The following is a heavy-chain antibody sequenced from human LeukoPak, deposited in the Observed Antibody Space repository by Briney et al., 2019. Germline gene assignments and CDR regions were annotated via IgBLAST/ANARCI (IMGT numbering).Heavy chain of an antibody. V-gene: IGHV1-18*01. CDR3: ARGHVDTAMVFDY. J-gene: IGHJ4*02. Sequence: SVKVSCKASGYTFTSYGISWVRQAPGQGLEWMGWISAYNGNTNYAQKLQGRVTMTRDTSTSTVYMELSSLRSEDTAVYYCARGHVDTAMVFDYWGQGTLVTVSS. CDR2: ISAYNGNT. D-gene: IGHD5-18*01. CDR1: GYTFTSYG.